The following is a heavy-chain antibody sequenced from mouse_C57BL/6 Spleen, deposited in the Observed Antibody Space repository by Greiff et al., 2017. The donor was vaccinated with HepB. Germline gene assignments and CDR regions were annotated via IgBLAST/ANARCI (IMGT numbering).Heavy chain of an antibody. V-gene: IGHV1-4*01. CDR2: INPSSGYT. CDR1: GYTFTSYT. D-gene: IGHD2-13*01. Sequence: VQLQESGAELARPGASVKMSCKASGYTFTSYTMHWVKQRPGQGLEWIGYINPSSGYTKYNQKFKDKATLTADKSSSTAYMQLSSLTSEDSAVYYCARWGLQDYFDYWGQGTTLTVSS. CDR3: ARWGLQDYFDY. J-gene: IGHJ2*01.